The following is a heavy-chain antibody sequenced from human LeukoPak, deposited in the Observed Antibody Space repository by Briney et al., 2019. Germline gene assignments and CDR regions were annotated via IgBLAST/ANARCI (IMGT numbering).Heavy chain of an antibody. D-gene: IGHD1-26*01. CDR3: ARLADTTS. V-gene: IGHV5-51*01. J-gene: IGHJ5*02. CDR2: IYPGDSDT. Sequence: GESLKISCKGSGYTFTDYWIAWVRQMPGQGLEWMGIIYPGDSDTRYSPSFQGQVTISADKSTTTAFLQWSNLKASDTAMYFCARLADTTSWGQGTLVTVSS. CDR1: GYTFTDYW.